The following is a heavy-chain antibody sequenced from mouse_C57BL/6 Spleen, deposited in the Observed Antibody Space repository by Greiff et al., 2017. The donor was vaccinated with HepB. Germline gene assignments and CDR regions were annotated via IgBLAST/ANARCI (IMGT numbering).Heavy chain of an antibody. CDR2: ISDGGSYT. CDR1: GFTFSSYA. V-gene: IGHV5-4*01. J-gene: IGHJ2*01. Sequence: EVKVVESGGGLVKPGGSLKLSCAASGFTFSSYAMSWVRQTPEKRLEWVATISDGGSYTYYPDNVKGRFTISRDNAKNNLYLQMSHLKSEDTAMYYCAREGYDYDLDYWGQGTTLTVSS. D-gene: IGHD2-4*01. CDR3: AREGYDYDLDY.